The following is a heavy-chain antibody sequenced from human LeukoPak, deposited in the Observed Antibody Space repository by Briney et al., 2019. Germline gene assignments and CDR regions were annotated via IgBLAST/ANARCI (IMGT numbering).Heavy chain of an antibody. Sequence: PGGSLRLSCAASGFTFSDYYMSWIRQAPGKGLEWVSYISSSGSTIYYADSVKGRFTISRDNAKNSLYLQMNSLRAEDTAVYYCARRMPAAAVTAFDYWGQGTLVTVSS. V-gene: IGHV3-11*04. D-gene: IGHD6-13*01. CDR2: ISSSGSTI. J-gene: IGHJ4*02. CDR3: ARRMPAAAVTAFDY. CDR1: GFTFSDYY.